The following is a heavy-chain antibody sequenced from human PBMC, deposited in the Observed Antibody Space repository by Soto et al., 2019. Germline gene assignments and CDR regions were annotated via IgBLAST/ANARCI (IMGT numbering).Heavy chain of an antibody. CDR2: IYPGVSDT. J-gene: IGHJ3*02. Sequence: GESLKISCKGSGYRFISYWIGWVRQMPGKGLECIWIIYPGVSDTIYSPSFQGQVTISAVKSISTAYLQWSSLKASDAAMYYCARHIGVRYTSGFDAFDIWGQGTTVTVSS. CDR1: GYRFISYW. CDR3: ARHIGVRYTSGFDAFDI. V-gene: IGHV5-51*01. D-gene: IGHD6-19*01.